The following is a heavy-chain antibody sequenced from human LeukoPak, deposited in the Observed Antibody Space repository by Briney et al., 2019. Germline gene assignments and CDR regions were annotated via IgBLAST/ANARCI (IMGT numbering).Heavy chain of an antibody. D-gene: IGHD6-13*01. CDR2: ISSSSIYI. V-gene: IGHV3-21*01. J-gene: IGHJ4*02. CDR1: GFTFSSYS. Sequence: GGSLRLSCAASGFTFSSYSMNWVRQAPGKGLAWVSSISSSSIYIYYADSVKGRFTISRDNAKNSLYLQMNSLRAEDTAVYYCARGSRGNIAAAGHFDYWGQGTLVTVSS. CDR3: ARGSRGNIAAAGHFDY.